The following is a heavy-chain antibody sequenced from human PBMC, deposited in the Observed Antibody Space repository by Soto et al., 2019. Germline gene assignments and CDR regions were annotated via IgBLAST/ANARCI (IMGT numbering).Heavy chain of an antibody. CDR3: ARDYPYYYDISGYSGYFDY. J-gene: IGHJ4*02. D-gene: IGHD3-22*01. Sequence: QVQLLESGPGLVNPAQTLSLTCTVSGGSINTGGYFWTWIRQHPGKGLEWIGYIASSGSTYYNPSLKGRLTIAADTSENQFSLRLTSVTAADTAVYYCARDYPYYYDISGYSGYFDYWGQGTLVTVSS. V-gene: IGHV4-31*03. CDR1: GGSINTGGYF. CDR2: IASSGST.